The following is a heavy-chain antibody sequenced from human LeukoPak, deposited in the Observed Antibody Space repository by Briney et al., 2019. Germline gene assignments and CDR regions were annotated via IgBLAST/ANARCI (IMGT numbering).Heavy chain of an antibody. V-gene: IGHV3-23*01. CDR2: ISGSGGST. J-gene: IGHJ4*02. Sequence: GGSLRLSCAASGFTFSSYAMSWVRQAPGKGLEWVSAISGSGGSTYYAGSVKGRFTISRDNSKNTLYLQMNSLRAEDTAVYYCAKDKYYGSGSNDYWGQGTLVTVSS. D-gene: IGHD3-10*01. CDR1: GFTFSSYA. CDR3: AKDKYYGSGSNDY.